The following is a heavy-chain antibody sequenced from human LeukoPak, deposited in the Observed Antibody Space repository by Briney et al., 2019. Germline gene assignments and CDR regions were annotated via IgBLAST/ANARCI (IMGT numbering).Heavy chain of an antibody. J-gene: IGHJ4*02. CDR1: GFTFDDYA. CDR2: ISWNSGSI. D-gene: IGHD3-10*01. Sequence: GGSLRLSCAASGFTFDDYAMHWVRQAPGKGLEWVSGISWNSGSIGYADSVKGRFTISRDNAKNSLYLQMNSLRAEDTALYYCAKDLYAIYGSGSYFDYWGQGTLVTVSS. V-gene: IGHV3-9*01. CDR3: AKDLYAIYGSGSYFDY.